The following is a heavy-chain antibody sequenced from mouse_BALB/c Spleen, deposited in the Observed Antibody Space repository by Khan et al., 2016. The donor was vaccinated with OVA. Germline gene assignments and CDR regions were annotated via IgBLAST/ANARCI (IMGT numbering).Heavy chain of an antibody. CDR1: GYTFTDYY. J-gene: IGHJ3*01. CDR3: ARRNYFGYTFAY. V-gene: IGHV1-77*01. D-gene: IGHD1-2*01. CDR2: ISPGSGDT. Sequence: QVQLQQSGAELARPGASVKLSCKASGYTFTDYYINWVKQRTGQGLEWIGEISPGSGDTYYNERFKGKATLTADKSSSNAYMQLSSLTSSASAVYFCARRNYFGYTFAYWGQATLVPVSA.